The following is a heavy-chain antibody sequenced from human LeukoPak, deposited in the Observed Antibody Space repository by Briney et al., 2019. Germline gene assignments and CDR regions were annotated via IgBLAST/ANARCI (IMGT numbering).Heavy chain of an antibody. J-gene: IGHJ3*02. CDR3: ARGTATTSMKAFDI. D-gene: IGHD4-17*01. Sequence: WESLSLTCTVSGGSISSYYWSWIRQPPGKGLEWIGYIYYSGYTNCKPSLKSRVTISVDTSKNQFSLKMSSVTAADTAVYYCARGTATTSMKAFDIWGQGTMVTVSS. CDR1: GGSISSYY. CDR2: IYYSGYT. V-gene: IGHV4-59*08.